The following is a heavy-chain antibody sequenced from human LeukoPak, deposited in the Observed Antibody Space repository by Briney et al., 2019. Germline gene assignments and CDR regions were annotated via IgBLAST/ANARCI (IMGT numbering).Heavy chain of an antibody. D-gene: IGHD6-19*01. J-gene: IGHJ4*02. V-gene: IGHV6-1*01. Sequence: SQTLSLTCAISGDSVSSNSVAWNWIRQSPSRGLEWLGRTYYRSKWYNDYAVSVKSRITINPDTSKNQFSLQLNSVTPEDTAVYYCARDRQAVAGPIDYWGQGTLVTVSS. CDR1: GDSVSSNSVA. CDR2: TYYRSKWYN. CDR3: ARDRQAVAGPIDY.